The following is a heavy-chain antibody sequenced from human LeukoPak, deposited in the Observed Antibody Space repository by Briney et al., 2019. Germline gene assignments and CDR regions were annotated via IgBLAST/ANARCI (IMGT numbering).Heavy chain of an antibody. CDR1: GFTFSSYD. Sequence: GGSLRLSCAASGFTFSSYDMSWVRQAPEKGLEWVSSITDNGRSTFYAVSVKGRFTISRDNSKNTLYLQMNSLRAEDTAVYYCAKNPGHNFPQSWGQGTLVTVTS. CDR3: AKNPGHNFPQS. V-gene: IGHV3-23*01. D-gene: IGHD1-20*01. CDR2: ITDNGRST. J-gene: IGHJ1*01.